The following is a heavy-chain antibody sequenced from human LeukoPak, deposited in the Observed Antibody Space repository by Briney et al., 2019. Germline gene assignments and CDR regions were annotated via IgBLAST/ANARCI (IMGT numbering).Heavy chain of an antibody. Sequence: GASVKVSCKASGYTFTSYAMNWVRQAPGQGLEWMGWINPNSGGTNYAQKLQGRVTMTTDTSTSTAYMELRSLRSDDTAVYYCARKRGSNYFDYWGQGTLVTVSS. CDR3: ARKRGSNYFDY. V-gene: IGHV1-18*01. CDR1: GYTFTSYA. CDR2: INPNSGGT. J-gene: IGHJ4*02. D-gene: IGHD3-10*01.